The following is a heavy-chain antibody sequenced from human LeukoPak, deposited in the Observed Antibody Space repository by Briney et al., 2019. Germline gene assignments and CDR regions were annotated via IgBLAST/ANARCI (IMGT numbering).Heavy chain of an antibody. J-gene: IGHJ4*02. CDR1: GFTFSSYS. Sequence: PGGSLRLSCAASGFTFSSYSMNWVRQAPGKGLEWVSYISSSSSTIYYADSVKGRFTISRDNAKNSLYLQMNSLRAEDTAVYYCARPTGGYSSGWHLVYFDYWGQGTLVTVSS. CDR2: ISSSSSTI. V-gene: IGHV3-48*04. CDR3: ARPTGGYSSGWHLVYFDY. D-gene: IGHD6-19*01.